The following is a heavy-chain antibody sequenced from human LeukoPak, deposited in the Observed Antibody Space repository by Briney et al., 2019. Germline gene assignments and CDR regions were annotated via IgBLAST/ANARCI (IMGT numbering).Heavy chain of an antibody. V-gene: IGHV3-9*01. CDR2: ISWNSGSI. D-gene: IGHD6-6*01. J-gene: IGHJ3*02. CDR3: AKARGPSSSDAFDI. CDR1: GFTFSSYA. Sequence: PGGSLRLSCAASGFTFSSYAMSWVRQAPGKGLEWVSGISWNSGSIGYADSVKGRFTISRDNAKNSLYLQMNSLRAEDTALYYCAKARGPSSSDAFDIWGQGTMVTVSS.